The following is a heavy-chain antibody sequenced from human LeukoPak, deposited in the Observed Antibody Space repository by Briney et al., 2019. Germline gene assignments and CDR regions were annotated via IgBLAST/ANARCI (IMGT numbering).Heavy chain of an antibody. D-gene: IGHD6-13*01. Sequence: GASVNVSCKASGYTFTDYGITWVRQAPGQGLEWMGWISTHNGNTNYAQRLQDRVTMTTDTSTSIAYMELRSLRSDDSAVYYCARDTYFYSSSWFLDYWGQGTLVTVSS. CDR2: ISTHNGNT. V-gene: IGHV1-18*01. J-gene: IGHJ4*02. CDR1: GYTFTDYG. CDR3: ARDTYFYSSSWFLDY.